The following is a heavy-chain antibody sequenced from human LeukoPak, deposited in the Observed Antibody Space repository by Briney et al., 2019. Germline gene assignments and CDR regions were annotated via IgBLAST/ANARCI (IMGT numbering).Heavy chain of an antibody. J-gene: IGHJ4*02. Sequence: PGGSLRLSCAASGFTLSTYAMHWVRQAPGKGLEWVTLISYDGTDPYYADSVKGRFTISRDNSKNTLYLQMNSLKPEDTAVYYCARGGGETSSGQLFDYWGQGALVTVSS. D-gene: IGHD6-19*01. CDR3: ARGGGETSSGQLFDY. CDR2: ISYDGTDP. V-gene: IGHV3-30*01. CDR1: GFTLSTYA.